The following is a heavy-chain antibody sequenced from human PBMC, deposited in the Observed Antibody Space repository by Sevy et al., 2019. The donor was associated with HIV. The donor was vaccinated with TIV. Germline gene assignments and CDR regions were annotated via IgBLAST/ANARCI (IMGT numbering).Heavy chain of an antibody. CDR1: GFTFSSYS. V-gene: IGHV3-48*01. Sequence: GGSLRLSCAASGFTFSSYSMNWVRQAPGKGLEWDSYISSSSSTIYCADSVKGRFTISRDNAKNSLYLQMNSLRAEDTAVYYCARDPITKIVVVKYPGAFDIWGQGTMVTVSS. J-gene: IGHJ3*02. D-gene: IGHD3-22*01. CDR2: ISSSSSTI. CDR3: ARDPITKIVVVKYPGAFDI.